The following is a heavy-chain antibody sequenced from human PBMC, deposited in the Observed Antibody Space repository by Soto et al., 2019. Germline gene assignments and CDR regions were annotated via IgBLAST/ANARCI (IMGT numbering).Heavy chain of an antibody. J-gene: IGHJ4*02. CDR3: ARESQSSSWYFNY. V-gene: IGHV3-33*01. CDR2: IWYDVSNK. CDR1: GFTFSSYG. D-gene: IGHD6-13*01. Sequence: SLRLSCAASGFTFSSYGMHWVRQAPGKGLEWVAVIWYDVSNKYYADSVKGRFTISRDNSKNTLYLQRNSLRAEDTAVYYCARESQSSSWYFNYWGQGTLVTVSS.